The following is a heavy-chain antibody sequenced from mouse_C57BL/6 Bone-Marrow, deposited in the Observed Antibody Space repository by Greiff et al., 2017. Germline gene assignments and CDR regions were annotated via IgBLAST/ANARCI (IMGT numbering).Heavy chain of an antibody. CDR2: IWSGGST. CDR3: AREEYYGSSYDYYAMDY. J-gene: IGHJ4*01. Sequence: QVHVKQSGPGLVQPSQSLSITCTVSGFSLTSYGVHWVRQSPGKGLEWLGVIWSGGSTDYNAAFIYRLSISKDNSTSQVFFKMNSLQADDTAIYYCAREEYYGSSYDYYAMDYWGQGTSVTVSS. CDR1: GFSLTSYG. D-gene: IGHD1-1*01. V-gene: IGHV2-2*01.